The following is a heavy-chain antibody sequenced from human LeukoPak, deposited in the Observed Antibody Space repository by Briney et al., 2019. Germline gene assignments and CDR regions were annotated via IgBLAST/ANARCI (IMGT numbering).Heavy chain of an antibody. J-gene: IGHJ6*02. CDR3: ARASGSSAASNYYYGMDV. Sequence: TSETLSLTCTVSGGSISSYYWSWIRQPPGKGLEWIGYIYYSGSTNYNPSLKSRVTISVDTSKNQFSLKLSSVTAADTAVYYCARASGSSAASNYYYGMDVWGQGTTVTVSS. V-gene: IGHV4-59*01. D-gene: IGHD2-2*01. CDR2: IYYSGST. CDR1: GGSISSYY.